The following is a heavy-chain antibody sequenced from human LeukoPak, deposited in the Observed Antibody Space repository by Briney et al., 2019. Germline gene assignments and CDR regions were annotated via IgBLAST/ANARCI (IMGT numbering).Heavy chain of an antibody. Sequence: ASVKVSCKASGYTFTSYYMHWVRQAPGRGLEWMGWMNPNSGNTGYAQKFQGRVTMTRNTSISTAYMELSSLRSEDTAVYYCARSMTDYGDPDYWGQGTLVTVSS. CDR2: MNPNSGNT. CDR1: GYTFTSYY. CDR3: ARSMTDYGDPDY. J-gene: IGHJ4*02. V-gene: IGHV1-8*02. D-gene: IGHD4-17*01.